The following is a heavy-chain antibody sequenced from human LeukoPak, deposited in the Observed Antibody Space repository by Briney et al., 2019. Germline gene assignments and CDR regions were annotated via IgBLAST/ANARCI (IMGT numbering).Heavy chain of an antibody. V-gene: IGHV3-30*02. J-gene: IGHJ6*02. CDR2: IWYDGSNK. D-gene: IGHD3-22*01. CDR1: GFTFSTYG. CDR3: AKDYYDSSGPSGYYGMDV. Sequence: PGGSLRLSCEASGFTFSTYGMHWVRQAPGKGLEWVAVIWYDGSNKNYADSVKGRFTISRDNSKNTLYLQMNSLRAEDTAVYYCAKDYYDSSGPSGYYGMDVWGQGTTVTVSS.